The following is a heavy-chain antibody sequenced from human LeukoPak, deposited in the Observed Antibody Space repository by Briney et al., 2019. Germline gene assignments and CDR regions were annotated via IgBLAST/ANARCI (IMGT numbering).Heavy chain of an antibody. V-gene: IGHV4-34*01. Sequence: PSETLSLTCAVYGGSFSGYYWSWIRQPPGKGLEWIGEINHSGSTNYNPSLKSRVTISVDTSKNQFSLKLSSVTAADTAVYYCARGPYDFWSGYRRDYYYGMDVWGQGTTVTVSS. CDR3: ARGPYDFWSGYRRDYYYGMDV. D-gene: IGHD3-3*01. CDR1: GGSFSGYY. J-gene: IGHJ6*02. CDR2: INHSGST.